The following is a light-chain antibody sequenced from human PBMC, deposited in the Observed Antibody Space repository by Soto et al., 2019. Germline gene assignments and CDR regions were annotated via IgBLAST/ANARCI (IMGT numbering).Light chain of an antibody. CDR3: QQYNNWQT. CDR2: GAS. Sequence: EIMLTQAPATLSMSTGERATLSCRASQSVSSNLAWYQQKPGQAPRLLIYGASTRATGIPARFSGSGSGTEFTLTISSLQSEDFAVYYCQQYNNWQTFGQGTKVDIK. CDR1: QSVSSN. J-gene: IGKJ1*01. V-gene: IGKV3-15*01.